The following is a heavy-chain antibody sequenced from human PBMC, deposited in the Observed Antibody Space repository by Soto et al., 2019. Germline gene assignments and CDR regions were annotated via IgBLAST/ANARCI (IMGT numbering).Heavy chain of an antibody. CDR2: ISAYNGST. D-gene: IGHD6-6*01. V-gene: IGHV1-18*01. CDR3: ARAEYSSSSGDAFDI. Sequence: ASVKVSCKASGYTFTSYGISWVRQPPGQGYEWMGWISAYNGSTNEAQKLQGRVTMTTATSTSTAYMELRRLRSDDTAVYYCARAEYSSSSGDAFDIWGQGTMVTVSS. CDR1: GYTFTSYG. J-gene: IGHJ3*02.